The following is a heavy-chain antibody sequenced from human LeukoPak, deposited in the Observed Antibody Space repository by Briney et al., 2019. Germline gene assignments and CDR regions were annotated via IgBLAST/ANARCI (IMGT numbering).Heavy chain of an antibody. CDR1: AYXFTGYY. J-gene: IGHJ4*02. V-gene: IGHV1-2*02. CDR3: AREGSGWYGNFDY. CDR2: INPDSGGT. D-gene: IGHD6-19*01. Sequence: ASVKVSCKASAYXFTGYYIHWVRQAPGQGLEWMGWINPDSGGTNYAQKFQGRVTTTRDTSISTAYMEVSRLRSDDTAVYYCAREGSGWYGNFDYWGQGTLVTVSS.